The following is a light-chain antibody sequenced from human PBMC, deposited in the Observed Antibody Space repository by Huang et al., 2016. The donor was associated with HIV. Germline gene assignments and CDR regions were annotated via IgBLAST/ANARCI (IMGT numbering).Light chain of an antibody. V-gene: IGKV1-9*01. CDR2: AAS. Sequence: IQLTQSPSSLSAAVGDRVTITCRSSQSISDYLAWYRQKPGKAPNLLIYAASTLQSAVPSRFIGSGSGTDFTLTISSLQPEDFATYYCQQLNSYPPWTFGQGTKVEIK. CDR3: QQLNSYPPWT. J-gene: IGKJ1*01. CDR1: QSISDY.